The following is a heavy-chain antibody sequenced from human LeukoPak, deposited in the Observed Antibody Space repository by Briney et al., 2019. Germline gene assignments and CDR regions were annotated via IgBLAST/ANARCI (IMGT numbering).Heavy chain of an antibody. V-gene: IGHV4-59*01. CDR1: GGSISSYY. J-gene: IGHJ4*02. CDR2: IYYSGST. Sequence: PSETLSLTCTVSGGSISSYYWSWIRQPPGKGLEWIGYIYYSGSTNYNPSLKSRVTISVDTSKNQFSLKLSSVTAADTAVYYCARGYSYGHPFDYRGQGTLVTVSS. D-gene: IGHD5-18*01. CDR3: ARGYSYGHPFDY.